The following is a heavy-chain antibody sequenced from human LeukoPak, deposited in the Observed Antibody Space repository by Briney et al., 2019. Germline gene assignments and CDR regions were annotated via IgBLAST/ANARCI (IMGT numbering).Heavy chain of an antibody. Sequence: GGSLRLSCAASGFTFSSYWMSWVRQAPGKGLEWVANIKQDGSEKYYVDSVKGRFTISRDNAKNSLYLQMNSLRAEDTAVYYCARGGWELLVGNAFDIWGQGTMVTVSS. D-gene: IGHD1-26*01. CDR2: IKQDGSEK. V-gene: IGHV3-7*01. J-gene: IGHJ3*02. CDR1: GFTFSSYW. CDR3: ARGGWELLVGNAFDI.